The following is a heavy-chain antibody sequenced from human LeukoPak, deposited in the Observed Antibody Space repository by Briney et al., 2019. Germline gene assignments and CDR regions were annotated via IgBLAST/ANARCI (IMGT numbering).Heavy chain of an antibody. CDR2: ISPSGSST. CDR3: ARAYYGSGSYYSNNKYYFDY. J-gene: IGHJ4*02. D-gene: IGHD3-10*01. V-gene: IGHV1-46*02. Sequence: ASVKVSCKASGYTFNIYYLHWVRQAPGQGLEWMGIISPSGSSTTYAQKFQGRVTMTRDTSTSTVYMELNSLRSEDTAVYYCARAYYGSGSYYSNNKYYFDYWGQGTLVTVSS. CDR1: GYTFNIYY.